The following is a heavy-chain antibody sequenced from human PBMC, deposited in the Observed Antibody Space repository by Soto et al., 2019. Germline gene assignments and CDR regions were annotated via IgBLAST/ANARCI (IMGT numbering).Heavy chain of an antibody. D-gene: IGHD3-16*01. Sequence: GGSLRLSCAASGFIFSSYSMNWVRQAPGKGLEWVSSISTTSAYIYYADSVKGRFTISRDNAKNSLYLHMNSLRVEDTAVYYCVWPGGFDPWGQGTLVTVSS. CDR2: ISTTSAYI. J-gene: IGHJ5*02. CDR3: VWPGGFDP. V-gene: IGHV3-21*01. CDR1: GFIFSSYS.